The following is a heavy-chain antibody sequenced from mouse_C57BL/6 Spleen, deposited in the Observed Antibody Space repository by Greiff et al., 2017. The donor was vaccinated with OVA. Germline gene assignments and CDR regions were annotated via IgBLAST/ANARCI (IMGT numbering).Heavy chain of an antibody. CDR1: GYTFTSYW. D-gene: IGHD2-4*01. Sequence: VQLQQSGTVLARPGASVKMSCKTSGYTFTSYWMHWVKQRPGQGLEWIGAIYPGNSDTSYNQKFKGQAKLTAVTSASTAYMGLSSLTNEDSAVNYCTREGDYDYGGFEYGGKGTTLTVSS. V-gene: IGHV1-5*01. CDR3: TREGDYDYGGFEY. CDR2: IYPGNSDT. J-gene: IGHJ2*01.